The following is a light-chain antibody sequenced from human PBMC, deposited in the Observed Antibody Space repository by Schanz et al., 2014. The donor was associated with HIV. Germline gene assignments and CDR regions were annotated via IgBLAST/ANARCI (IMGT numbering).Light chain of an antibody. CDR2: GAS. J-gene: IGKJ3*01. V-gene: IGKV3-15*01. CDR1: QSVNNY. CDR3: QQSYTTPRT. Sequence: EIVLTQSPATLSVSPGERATLSCRAGQSVNNYLAWYQQKPGQTPRLLIYGASTRATGIPARFSGSGSGTDFTLTISSLQPEDFATYYCQQSYTTPRTFGPGTKVDI.